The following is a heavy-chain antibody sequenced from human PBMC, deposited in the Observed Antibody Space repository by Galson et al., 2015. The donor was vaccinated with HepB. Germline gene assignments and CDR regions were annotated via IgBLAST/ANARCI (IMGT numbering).Heavy chain of an antibody. CDR2: ISSSSSYI. J-gene: IGHJ4*02. CDR3: ARDPGMVDPPDY. V-gene: IGHV3-21*01. D-gene: IGHD1-26*01. CDR1: GFTFSSYS. Sequence: SLRLSCAASGFTFSSYSMNWVRQAPGKGLEWVSSISSSSSYIYYADSVKGRFTISRDNAKNSLYLQMNSLRAEDTAVYYCARDPGMVDPPDYWGQGTLVTVSS.